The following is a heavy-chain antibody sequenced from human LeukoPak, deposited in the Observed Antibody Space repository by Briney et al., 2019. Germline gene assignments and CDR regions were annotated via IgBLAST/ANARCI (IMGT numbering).Heavy chain of an antibody. Sequence: PSETLSLTCAVYGECFSGYYWSWIRQPPGKGLEWIGEINHSGSTNYNPSRKSRVTISVDTSKKQFSLKLSSVTAADTAVYYCARGPDYYDSSSSSDYWGQGNLVTVSS. CDR1: GECFSGYY. J-gene: IGHJ4*02. CDR2: INHSGST. CDR3: ARGPDYYDSSSSSDY. D-gene: IGHD3-22*01. V-gene: IGHV4-34*01.